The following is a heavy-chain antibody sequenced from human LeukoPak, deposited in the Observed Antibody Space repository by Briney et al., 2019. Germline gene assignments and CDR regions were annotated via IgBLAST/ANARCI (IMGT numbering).Heavy chain of an antibody. Sequence: GGSLRLSCAASGFTFSRYAISWVPPAPGEGLEWVSAISGSGGSTYYADSVKGRFTISRDNSKNTLYLQMNSLRAEDTAVYYCAKARGSSFDYWGQGTLVTVSS. D-gene: IGHD6-6*01. CDR3: AKARGSSFDY. V-gene: IGHV3-23*01. CDR1: GFTFSRYA. CDR2: ISGSGGST. J-gene: IGHJ4*02.